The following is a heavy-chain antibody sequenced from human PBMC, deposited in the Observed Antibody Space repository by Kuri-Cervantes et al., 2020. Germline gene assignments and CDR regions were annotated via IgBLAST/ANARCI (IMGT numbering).Heavy chain of an antibody. CDR1: GFTFSSYG. D-gene: IGHD3-16*01. J-gene: IGHJ4*02. CDR2: ISIGSSTT. CDR3: ARDAGYHYDRFDY. Sequence: GESLKISCAASGFTFSSYGMHWVRQAPGKGLEWVSYISIGSSTTRYADSVKGRFTISRDNAKNSLYLQMDSLRDEDTAVYYCARDAGYHYDRFDYWGQGTLVTVSS. V-gene: IGHV3-48*02.